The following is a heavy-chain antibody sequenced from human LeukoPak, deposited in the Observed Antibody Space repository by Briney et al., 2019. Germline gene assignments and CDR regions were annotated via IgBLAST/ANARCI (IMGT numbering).Heavy chain of an antibody. D-gene: IGHD6-25*01. V-gene: IGHV3-69-1*02. CDR1: GLTFSDYD. CDR2: ICGLYTHI. Sequence: GGSLRLSCSASGLTFSDYDINWVREAPGKGLEWVSSICGLYTHIYYGDSVKGRFSISRDNAKNSVYLQMNSLGVEDTAIYYCGRAFPPLRTSSAGDLWGQGILVTVSS. J-gene: IGHJ4*02. CDR3: GRAFPPLRTSSAGDL.